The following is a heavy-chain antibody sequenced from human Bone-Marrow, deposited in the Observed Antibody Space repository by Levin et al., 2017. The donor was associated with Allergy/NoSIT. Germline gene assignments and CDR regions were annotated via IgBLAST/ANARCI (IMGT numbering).Heavy chain of an antibody. D-gene: IGHD3-16*01. V-gene: IGHV3-74*01. CDR1: GFIFSNYW. CDR2: ITNDGSGI. J-gene: IGHJ4*02. CDR3: VRGAGGLDH. Sequence: GGSLRLSCAASGFIFSNYWMHWVRQVPGKGLVWVSHITNDGSGISYVDSAKGRFTISRDNAKNTLYLQMSSLREEDTAVYFCVRGAGGLDHWGQGTLVIVSS.